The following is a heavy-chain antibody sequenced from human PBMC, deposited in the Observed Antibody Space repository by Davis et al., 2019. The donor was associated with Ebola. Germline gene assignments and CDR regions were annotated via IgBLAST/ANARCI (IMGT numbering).Heavy chain of an antibody. Sequence: MPSETLSLTCTVSGGSITSSDYYWGWVRQSPGKGLEWIGYGYYGGSTNYTPSLKSRVTISIDTSKMEFSLKLSSVTAADTAVYYCARVSMTAVSTHFDYWGQGALVTVSS. V-gene: IGHV4-61*08. CDR1: GGSITSSDYY. J-gene: IGHJ4*02. CDR2: GYYGGST. CDR3: ARVSMTAVSTHFDY. D-gene: IGHD4-17*01.